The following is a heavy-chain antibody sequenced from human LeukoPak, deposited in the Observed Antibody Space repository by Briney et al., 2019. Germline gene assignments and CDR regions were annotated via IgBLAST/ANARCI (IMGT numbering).Heavy chain of an antibody. CDR1: GFTFSSYW. CDR3: ARVSPNTGTTLQYFDY. J-gene: IGHJ4*02. D-gene: IGHD4-17*01. Sequence: GGSLRLSCAASGFTFSSYWMSWVRQAPGKGLEWVANIKQGGSEKYYVDSVKGRFTISRDNAKNSLYLQMNSLRPEETAVYYCARVSPNTGTTLQYFDYWGQGTLVTVSS. CDR2: IKQGGSEK. V-gene: IGHV3-7*01.